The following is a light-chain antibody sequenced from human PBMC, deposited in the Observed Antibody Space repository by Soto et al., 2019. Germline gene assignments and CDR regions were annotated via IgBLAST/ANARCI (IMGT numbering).Light chain of an antibody. CDR3: SSSTTSSTLV. CDR1: SSDVGGYNY. CDR2: EVS. V-gene: IGLV2-14*01. Sequence: QSALTQPASVSGSPGQSITISCTGTSSDVGGYNYVSWYQQHPGKAPKLMIYEVSNRPSGVSNRFSGSKSGNTASLTIVGLQAEDEADYYCSSSTTSSTLVFGTGTKVTVL. J-gene: IGLJ1*01.